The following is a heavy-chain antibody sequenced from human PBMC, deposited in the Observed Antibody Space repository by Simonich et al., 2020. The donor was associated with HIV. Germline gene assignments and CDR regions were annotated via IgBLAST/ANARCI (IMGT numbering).Heavy chain of an antibody. V-gene: IGHV1-2*06. CDR3: ARVYYDSSGYYHVRYFDL. D-gene: IGHD3-22*01. Sequence: QVQLVQSGAEVKKTGASMKVSCKAAGYTITGYYLHWVRPAPGQGLEWRGRINPTSGDTDSDQKLQCRYTMTRDTSINTAYMELSRLRYDDTALYYCARVYYDSSGYYHVRYFDLWGRGTLVTVSS. CDR2: INPTSGDT. CDR1: GYTITGYY. J-gene: IGHJ2*01.